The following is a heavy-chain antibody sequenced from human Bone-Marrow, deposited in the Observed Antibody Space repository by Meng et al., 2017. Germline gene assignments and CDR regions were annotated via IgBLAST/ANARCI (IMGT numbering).Heavy chain of an antibody. D-gene: IGHD4-17*01. V-gene: IGHV4-4*02. J-gene: IGHJ5*02. CDR3: ARRVSGSGLTTDWFDP. CDR2: IYHSGST. Sequence: QAQLQWSGPGPGKPAGALRLPCAVSCGSISSSHLWSWCLQPPGKGLWWIGEIYHSGSTNYNPSLKSRVTISVDKSENQFSLKLSSVTAADTAVYYCARRVSGSGLTTDWFDPWGQGTLVTVSS. CDR1: CGSISSSHL.